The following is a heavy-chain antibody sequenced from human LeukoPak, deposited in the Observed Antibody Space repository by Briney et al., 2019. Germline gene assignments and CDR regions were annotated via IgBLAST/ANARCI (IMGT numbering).Heavy chain of an antibody. J-gene: IGHJ4*02. V-gene: IGHV1-69*01. Sequence: ASVTVSCKASGGTFSSYAISWVRQAPGQGLEWMGGIIPIFGTANYAQKFQGRVTITADESTSTAYMELSSLRYEDTAVYYCARDPAWDGGNVSDYWGQGTLVTVSS. D-gene: IGHD4-23*01. CDR3: ARDPAWDGGNVSDY. CDR1: GGTFSSYA. CDR2: IIPIFGTA.